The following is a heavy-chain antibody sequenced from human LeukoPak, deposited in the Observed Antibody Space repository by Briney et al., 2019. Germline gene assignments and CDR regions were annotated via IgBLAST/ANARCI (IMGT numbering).Heavy chain of an antibody. J-gene: IGHJ3*02. CDR3: ERGSGSYGGRAFDI. Sequence: SETLSLTCTVSGGSISSSSYYWGWIRQPPGKGLEWIGSIYYSGSTYYNPSLKSRVTISVDTSKNQFPLKLSSVTAADTAVYYCERGSGSYGGRAFDIWGQGTMVTVSS. V-gene: IGHV4-39*06. CDR1: GGSISSSSYY. D-gene: IGHD1-26*01. CDR2: IYYSGST.